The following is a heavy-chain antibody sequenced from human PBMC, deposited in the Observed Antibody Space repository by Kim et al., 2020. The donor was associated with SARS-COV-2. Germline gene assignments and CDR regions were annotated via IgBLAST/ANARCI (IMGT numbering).Heavy chain of an antibody. CDR2: T. J-gene: IGHJ4*02. CDR3: ARSGFNWGLDY. Sequence: TNSAQKCQGRVTMTRDTSISTPYMELSRLGSDDTAVYYCARSGFNWGLDYWGQGTLVTVSS. D-gene: IGHD7-27*01. V-gene: IGHV1-2*02.